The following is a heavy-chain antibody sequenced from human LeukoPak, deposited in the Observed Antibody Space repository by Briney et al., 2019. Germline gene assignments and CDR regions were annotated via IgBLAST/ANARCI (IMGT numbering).Heavy chain of an antibody. D-gene: IGHD6-19*01. V-gene: IGHV4-34*01. CDR1: GGSLSGYY. Sequence: SETLSLTCAVYGGSLSGYYWSWIRQPPGKGLEWIGEINHSGSTNYNPSLKSRVTISVDTSKNQLSLKLSSMTAADTAVYFCARGDIAVGLQIWGQGTMVTVSS. J-gene: IGHJ3*02. CDR3: ARGDIAVGLQI. CDR2: INHSGST.